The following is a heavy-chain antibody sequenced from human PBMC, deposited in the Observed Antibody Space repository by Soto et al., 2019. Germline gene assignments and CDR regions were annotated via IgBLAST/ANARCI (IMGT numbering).Heavy chain of an antibody. CDR1: GGSISSDY. CDR2: IYYSGST. J-gene: IGHJ5*02. D-gene: IGHD2-15*01. CDR3: ARGEKGYCSGGSCYNWFDP. Sequence: SETLCLTCTVSGGSISSDYWSWIRQPPGKGLGWIGYIYYSGSTNYNPSLKSRVTISVDTSKNQFSLKLSSVTAADTAVYYCARGEKGYCSGGSCYNWFDPWGQGTLVTVSS. V-gene: IGHV4-59*01.